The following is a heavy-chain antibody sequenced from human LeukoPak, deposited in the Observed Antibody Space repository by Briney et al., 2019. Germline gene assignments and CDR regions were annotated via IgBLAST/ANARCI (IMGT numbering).Heavy chain of an antibody. CDR1: GYTFTGYY. Sequence: ASVKVSCKASGYTFTGYYMHWVRQAPGQGLERMGIINPSGGSTSYAQKFQGRVTMTRDTSTSTVYMELSSLRSEDTAVYYCARSVVVVAATLDYWGQGTLVTVSS. D-gene: IGHD2-15*01. CDR2: INPSGGST. V-gene: IGHV1-46*01. J-gene: IGHJ4*02. CDR3: ARSVVVVAATLDY.